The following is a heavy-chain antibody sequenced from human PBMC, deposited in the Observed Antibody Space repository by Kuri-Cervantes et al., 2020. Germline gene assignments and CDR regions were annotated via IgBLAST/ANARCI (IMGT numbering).Heavy chain of an antibody. CDR2: ITSSSSTI. Sequence: GGSLRLSCAASGFTFSAYTMNWVRHAPGKGLEWISYITSSSSTIYYADSVRGRFTISRDNAKNSLYLQMNSLRAEDTAVYYCARGVGSPPYYYYMDVWGKGTTVTVSS. CDR1: GFTFSAYT. D-gene: IGHD3-16*01. J-gene: IGHJ6*03. V-gene: IGHV3-48*01. CDR3: ARGVGSPPYYYYMDV.